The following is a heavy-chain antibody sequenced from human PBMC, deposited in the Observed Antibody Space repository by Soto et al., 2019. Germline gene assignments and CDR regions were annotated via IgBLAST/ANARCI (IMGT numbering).Heavy chain of an antibody. D-gene: IGHD2-2*02. J-gene: IGHJ4*02. V-gene: IGHV1-46*01. CDR3: ARERIVVVPAALPGYDY. Sequence: GGSVKVSCKASGYTFTSYYMHWVRQAPGQGLEWMGIINPSGGSTSYAQKFQGRVTMTRDTSTSTVYMELSSLRSEDTAVYYCARERIVVVPAALPGYDYWGQGTLVTVSS. CDR2: INPSGGST. CDR1: GYTFTSYY.